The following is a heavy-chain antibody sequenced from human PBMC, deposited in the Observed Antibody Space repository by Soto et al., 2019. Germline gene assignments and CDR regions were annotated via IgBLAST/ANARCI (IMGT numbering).Heavy chain of an antibody. Sequence: SQTMSLTCTVSGDSISNYYWSCIRQPPRKGLEWIGYIYYSGSTNYNPSLKSRVTISVDTSKNQFSLKLSSVTAADTAVYYCARHLWVGSSWYLGAFDIWGQGTMVTVSS. CDR1: GDSISNYY. D-gene: IGHD6-13*01. CDR2: IYYSGST. V-gene: IGHV4-59*08. J-gene: IGHJ3*02. CDR3: ARHLWVGSSWYLGAFDI.